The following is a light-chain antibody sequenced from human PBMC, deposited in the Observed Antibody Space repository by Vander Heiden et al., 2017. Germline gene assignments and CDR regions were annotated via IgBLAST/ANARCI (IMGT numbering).Light chain of an antibody. CDR1: RSVNRN. CDR2: GAF. Sequence: EIGIEAAPSPLSVAPGARGTPSCKASRSVNRNVAWYQQKPGQAPRLLIYGAFNRASGIPLRFSGSGSATDFTLTITSMEPEDFAVYHCQQYDDWPRYTFGQGTKLEVK. CDR3: QQYDDWPRYT. V-gene: IGKV3-15*01. J-gene: IGKJ2*01.